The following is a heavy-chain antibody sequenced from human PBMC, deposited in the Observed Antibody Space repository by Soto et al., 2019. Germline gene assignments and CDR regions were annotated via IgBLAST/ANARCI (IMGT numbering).Heavy chain of an antibody. V-gene: IGHV1-8*01. Sequence: QVQLVQSGAEVKKPGASVKVSCKASGYTFTSYDINWVRQATGQGLEWMGWMNPNSGNTGYAQKFQGRVTMTRNTSISTAYMELSSLRSEDTAVYYCAGGFRPYSNYRRWFDPWGQGTLVTVSS. CDR1: GYTFTSYD. D-gene: IGHD4-4*01. J-gene: IGHJ5*02. CDR3: AGGFRPYSNYRRWFDP. CDR2: MNPNSGNT.